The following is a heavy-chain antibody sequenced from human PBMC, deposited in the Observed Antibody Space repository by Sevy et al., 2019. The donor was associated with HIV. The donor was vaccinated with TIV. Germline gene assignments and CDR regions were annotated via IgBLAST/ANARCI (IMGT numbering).Heavy chain of an antibody. CDR3: ARGFMGADYYYGMDV. V-gene: IGHV3-48*02. Sequence: GGSLRLSCAASRLTFSSSSVNWVRQAPGKGLEWVSYISSSSTTIYYADSVKGRFTISRDNAKNSLYLQMNSLRDEDTAVYYCARGFMGADYYYGMDVWVQGTTVTVSS. J-gene: IGHJ6*02. D-gene: IGHD3-3*01. CDR1: RLTFSSSS. CDR2: ISSSSTTI.